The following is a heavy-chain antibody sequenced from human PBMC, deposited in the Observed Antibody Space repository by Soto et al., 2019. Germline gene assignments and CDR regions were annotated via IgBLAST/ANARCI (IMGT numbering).Heavy chain of an antibody. CDR3: ARRSSSWYFDY. Sequence: EVQLLESGGGLVQPGGSLRLSCAASGFTFSSYAMNWVRQAPGKGLEWVSVISGSGGSTYYADSVKGRFTSSRDNSKNTLYLQMNSLRAEDTAVYYCARRSSSWYFDYWGQGTLVTVSS. CDR1: GFTFSSYA. D-gene: IGHD6-13*01. J-gene: IGHJ4*02. CDR2: ISGSGGST. V-gene: IGHV3-23*01.